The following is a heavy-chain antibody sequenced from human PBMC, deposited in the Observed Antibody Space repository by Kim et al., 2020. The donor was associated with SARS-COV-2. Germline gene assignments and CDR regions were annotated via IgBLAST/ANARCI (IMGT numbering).Heavy chain of an antibody. CDR3: ARLDSGSMGLYYYGMDV. Sequence: ASVKVSCKASGYTFTSYGISWVRQAPGQGLEWMGWISAYNGNTNYAQKLQGRVTMTTDTSTSTAYMELRSLRSDDTAVYYCARLDSGSMGLYYYGMDVWGQGTTVTVSS. J-gene: IGHJ6*02. CDR2: ISAYNGNT. D-gene: IGHD5-12*01. CDR1: GYTFTSYG. V-gene: IGHV1-18*01.